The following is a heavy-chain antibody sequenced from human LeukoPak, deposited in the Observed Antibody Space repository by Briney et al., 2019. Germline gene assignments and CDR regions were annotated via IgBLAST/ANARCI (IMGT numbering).Heavy chain of an antibody. J-gene: IGHJ4*02. CDR2: MNPNSGNT. CDR1: GHTFTSYD. D-gene: IGHD2-2*01. Sequence: ASVKVSCKASGHTFTSYDINWVRQATGQGLEWMGWMNPNSGNTGYAQKFLGKVTMTRNTSIITAYMGLSSLSSEDTAVYYWAASIPAAIYWGQGTLVTVSS. V-gene: IGHV1-8*01. CDR3: AASIPAAIY.